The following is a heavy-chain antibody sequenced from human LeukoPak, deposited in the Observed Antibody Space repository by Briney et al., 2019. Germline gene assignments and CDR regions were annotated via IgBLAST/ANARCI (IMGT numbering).Heavy chain of an antibody. CDR3: AKDRGSGPAAGTYFFADAFDI. Sequence: GGSLRLSCAASGFTFSSYAMSWVRQAPGKGLEWVSAISGSGGSTYYADSVKGRFTISRDNSKNTLYLQMNSLRAEDTAVYYCAKDRGSGPAAGTYFFADAFDIWGQGTMVTVSS. V-gene: IGHV3-23*01. CDR1: GFTFSSYA. J-gene: IGHJ3*02. D-gene: IGHD6-13*01. CDR2: ISGSGGST.